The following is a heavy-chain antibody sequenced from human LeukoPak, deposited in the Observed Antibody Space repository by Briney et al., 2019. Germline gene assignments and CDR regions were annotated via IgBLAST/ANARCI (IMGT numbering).Heavy chain of an antibody. D-gene: IGHD5-24*01. CDR3: AREDRRDGYNYAFDY. Sequence: GGSLRLSCAASGFTFSSYSMNWVRQAPGKGLEWVSSISSSSSYIYYADSVKGRFTISRDNAKNSLYLQMNSLRAEDTAVYYCAREDRRDGYNYAFDYWGQGTLVTVSS. V-gene: IGHV3-21*01. CDR1: GFTFSSYS. CDR2: ISSSSSYI. J-gene: IGHJ4*02.